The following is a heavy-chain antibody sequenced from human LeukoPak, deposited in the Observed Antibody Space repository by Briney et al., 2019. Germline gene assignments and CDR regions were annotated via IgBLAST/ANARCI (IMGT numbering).Heavy chain of an antibody. J-gene: IGHJ4*02. V-gene: IGHV4-34*01. CDR2: IYYSGNT. CDR3: ARQPGSGLFILP. Sequence: SETLSLTRAVYGGSFSGYYWSWIRQPPGKGLEWIGSIYYSGNTYYNASLKSQVSISIDTSKNQFSLRLTSVTAADTAVYYCARQPGSGLFILPGGQGTLVTVSS. CDR1: GGSFSGYY. D-gene: IGHD3/OR15-3a*01.